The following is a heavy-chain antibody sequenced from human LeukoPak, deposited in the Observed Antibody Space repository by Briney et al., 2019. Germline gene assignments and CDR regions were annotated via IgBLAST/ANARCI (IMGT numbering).Heavy chain of an antibody. CDR1: GYTFTRHI. V-gene: IGHV1-3*01. Sequence: ASVKVSCKASGYTFTRHIMNWVRQAPGQRPEWMGWINPGNGNTKYSEKFQDRVTFTRDTSATTAYMELSSLRSEDTAVYYCARERVTTTAFDYWGQGTLVTVSS. CDR2: INPGNGNT. J-gene: IGHJ4*02. D-gene: IGHD5-12*01. CDR3: ARERVTTTAFDY.